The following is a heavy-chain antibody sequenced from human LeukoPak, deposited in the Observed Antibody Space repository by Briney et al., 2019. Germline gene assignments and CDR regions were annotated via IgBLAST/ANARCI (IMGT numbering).Heavy chain of an antibody. CDR2: INPNSGGT. V-gene: IGHV1-2*02. J-gene: IGHJ4*02. D-gene: IGHD2-15*01. CDR1: GYTFTSYY. Sequence: GASVKVSCKASGYTFTSYYMHWVRQAPGQGLEWMGWINPNSGGTNYAQKFQGRVTMTRDTSISTAYMELSRLRSDDTAVYYCAKGSASSRPYYFDYWGQGALVTVSS. CDR3: AKGSASSRPYYFDY.